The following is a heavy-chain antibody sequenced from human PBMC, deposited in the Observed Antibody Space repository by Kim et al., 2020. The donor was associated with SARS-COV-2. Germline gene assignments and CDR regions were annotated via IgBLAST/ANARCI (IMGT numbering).Heavy chain of an antibody. D-gene: IGHD2-2*01. CDR3: ARVAGAYCSSTSCYQDAFDI. CDR2: IIPIFGTA. V-gene: IGHV1-69*13. J-gene: IGHJ3*02. Sequence: SVKVSCKASGGTFSSYAISWVRQAPGQGLEWMGGIIPIFGTANYAQKFQGRVTITADESTSTAYMELSSLRSEDTAVYYCARVAGAYCSSTSCYQDAFDIWGQGTMVTVSS. CDR1: GGTFSSYA.